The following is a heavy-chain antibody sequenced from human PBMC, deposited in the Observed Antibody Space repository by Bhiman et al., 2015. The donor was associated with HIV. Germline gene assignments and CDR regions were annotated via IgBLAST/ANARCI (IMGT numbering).Heavy chain of an antibody. J-gene: IGHJ3*02. CDR3: AGWYFYDDAFDI. V-gene: IGHV3-66*02. D-gene: IGHD6-19*01. Sequence: EVQLVESGGGLVQPGGSLRLSCAASGFTVSSNYMNWVRQAPGKGLEWVSVIYSGGSTYYVDSVKGRFTISRDNSKNTLYLQMNSLRAEDMAVYFCAGWYFYDDAFDIWGQGTMVIVSS. CDR2: IYSGGST. CDR1: GFTVSSNY.